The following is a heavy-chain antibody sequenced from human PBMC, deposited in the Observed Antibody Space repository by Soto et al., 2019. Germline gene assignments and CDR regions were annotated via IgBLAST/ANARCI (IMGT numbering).Heavy chain of an antibody. Sequence: QVQLQQWGAGLLKPSETLSLICAVYGGSFSGYYWSWIRQPPGRGLEWIGEINHSGSTNYNPSLKSRVTISVDTSKNHFFLRLSSVTAADTAVFYCARGYCSSASCYGPHYWGQGTLVTVSS. V-gene: IGHV4-34*01. CDR2: INHSGST. J-gene: IGHJ4*02. D-gene: IGHD2-2*01. CDR1: GGSFSGYY. CDR3: ARGYCSSASCYGPHY.